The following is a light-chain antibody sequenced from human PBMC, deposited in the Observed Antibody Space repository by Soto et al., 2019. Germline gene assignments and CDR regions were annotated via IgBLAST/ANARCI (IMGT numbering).Light chain of an antibody. CDR3: QQYHSFSPWT. J-gene: IGKJ1*01. Sequence: DIPMTQSPSTLSASVGDRVTITCRANQSLSTWLAWYQQKPGKAPKLLIYKASSLESGVPSRFSGSGSGTEFTLTISSLQPDDFATYYCQQYHSFSPWTFGQGTKVEIK. V-gene: IGKV1-5*03. CDR2: KAS. CDR1: QSLSTW.